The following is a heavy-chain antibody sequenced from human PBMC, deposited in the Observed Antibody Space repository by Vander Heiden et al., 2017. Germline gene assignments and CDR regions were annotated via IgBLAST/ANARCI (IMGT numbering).Heavy chain of an antibody. CDR3: TKHPKYCSVGSCYERSYFRF. V-gene: IGHV3-23*01. J-gene: IGHJ4*02. CDR2: ITGDGYNT. Sequence: EVQLLESGGDLAQPGGSLRLSCAASGFTFSSYAMNWVRQAPGKGLEWVSTITGDGYNTYYADSVRGRFTISRDNSMNTIYLQMDSLRADDTAVYFCTKHPKYCSVGSCYERSYFRFWGQGTLVTVSS. CDR1: GFTFSSYA. D-gene: IGHD2-15*01.